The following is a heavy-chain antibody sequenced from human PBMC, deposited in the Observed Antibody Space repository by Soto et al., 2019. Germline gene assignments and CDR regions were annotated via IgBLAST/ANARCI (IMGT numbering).Heavy chain of an antibody. D-gene: IGHD3-3*01. J-gene: IGHJ4*02. CDR2: ISGSGGST. Sequence: GGSLRLSCAASGFTFSSYAMSWVRQAPGKGLEWVSAISGSGGSTYYADSVKGRFTISRDNSKNTLYLQMNSLRAEDTAVYYCAPSLRFLEWLWDYWGQGTLVTVSS. V-gene: IGHV3-23*01. CDR1: GFTFSSYA. CDR3: APSLRFLEWLWDY.